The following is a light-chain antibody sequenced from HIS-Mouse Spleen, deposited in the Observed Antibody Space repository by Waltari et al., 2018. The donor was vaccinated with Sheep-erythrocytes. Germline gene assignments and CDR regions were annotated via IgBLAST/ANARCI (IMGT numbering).Light chain of an antibody. CDR3: QSYDSSLSGSV. CDR2: GNS. J-gene: IGLJ2*01. Sequence: QSVLTQPPSVSGAPGQRVTISCTGSSSNIGAGYDVHGYQQLPGTAPKLRSHGNSNRPSGVPDRFSGSKSGTSASLAITGLQAEDEADYYCQSYDSSLSGSVFGGGTKLTVL. CDR1: SSNIGAGYD. V-gene: IGLV1-40*01.